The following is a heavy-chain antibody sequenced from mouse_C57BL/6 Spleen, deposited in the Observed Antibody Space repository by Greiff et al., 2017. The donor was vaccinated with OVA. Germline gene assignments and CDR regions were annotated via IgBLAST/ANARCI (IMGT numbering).Heavy chain of an antibody. J-gene: IGHJ2*01. V-gene: IGHV1-59*01. CDR2: IDPSDSYT. Sequence: QVQLQQPGAELVRPGTSVKLSCKASGYTFTSYWMHWVKQRPGQGLEWIGVIDPSDSYTNYNQKFKGKATLTVDTSSSTAYMQLSSLTSEDSAVYYCARSYCYGSSGYWGQGTTLTVSS. CDR1: GYTFTSYW. CDR3: ARSYCYGSSGY. D-gene: IGHD1-1*01.